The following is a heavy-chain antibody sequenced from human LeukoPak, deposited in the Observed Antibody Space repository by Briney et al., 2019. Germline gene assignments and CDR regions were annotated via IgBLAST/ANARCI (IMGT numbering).Heavy chain of an antibody. Sequence: GGSLRLSCAASGFTFSSYWMHWVRQAPGKGLVWVSRINSDGSSTSYADSVKGRFTTSRDNAKNTLYLQMNSLRAEDTAVYYCARAQVYYDSSGYYYVYWGQGTLVTVSS. J-gene: IGHJ4*02. V-gene: IGHV3-74*01. CDR1: GFTFSSYW. CDR2: INSDGSST. D-gene: IGHD3-22*01. CDR3: ARAQVYYDSSGYYYVY.